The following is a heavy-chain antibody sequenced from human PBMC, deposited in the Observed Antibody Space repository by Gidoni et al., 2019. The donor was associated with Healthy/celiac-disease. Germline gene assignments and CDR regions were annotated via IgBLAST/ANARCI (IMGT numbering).Heavy chain of an antibody. CDR3: AAYSSSLQYFDY. D-gene: IGHD6-13*01. V-gene: IGHV3-64*01. Sequence: EVQLVESGGGLVQPGGSLRLSCAASGFTFSSYAMHWVRQAPGKGLEYVSAISSNGGSTYYANSVKGRFTISRDNSKNTLYLQMGSLRAEDMAVYYCAAYSSSLQYFDYWGQGTLVTVSS. CDR1: GFTFSSYA. J-gene: IGHJ4*02. CDR2: ISSNGGST.